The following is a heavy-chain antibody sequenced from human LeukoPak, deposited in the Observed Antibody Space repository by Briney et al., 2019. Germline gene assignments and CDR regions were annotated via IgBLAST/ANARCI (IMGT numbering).Heavy chain of an antibody. CDR3: AKAFGTDYYYYYMDV. V-gene: IGHV3-21*01. D-gene: IGHD3-10*01. CDR2: ISSSSSYI. CDR1: GFTFSSYS. Sequence: GGSLRLSCAASGFTFSSYSMNWVRQAPGKGLEWVSSISSSSSYIYYADSVKGRFTISRDNAKNSLYLQMNSLRAEDTAVYYCAKAFGTDYYYYYMDVWGKGTTVTVSS. J-gene: IGHJ6*03.